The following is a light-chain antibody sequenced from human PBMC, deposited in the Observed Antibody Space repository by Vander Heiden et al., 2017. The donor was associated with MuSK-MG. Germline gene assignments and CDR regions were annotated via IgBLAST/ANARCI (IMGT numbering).Light chain of an antibody. J-gene: IGLJ3*02. Sequence: HSALTQPASVSGSPGQSITISCTGTSRDVGNYNLVSWYQQHPGKAPNLMIYEVSKWPSGVSNRFSGSKSGNTASLTISGLQTEDEADYYCCAYAGSSWVFGGGTKLTVL. CDR3: CAYAGSSWV. CDR2: EVS. V-gene: IGLV2-23*02. CDR1: SRDVGNYNL.